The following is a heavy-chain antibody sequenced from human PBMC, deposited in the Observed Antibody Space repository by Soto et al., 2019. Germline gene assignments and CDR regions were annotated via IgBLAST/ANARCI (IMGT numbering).Heavy chain of an antibody. Sequence: WGSLRLSCTASGFTFSSYAMSWVRQAPGKGLEWVSAISGSGGSTYYADSVKGRFTISRDNSKNTLYLQMNSLRAEDTAVYYCAKDPTRNTDNWFDPWGQGTLVTVSS. J-gene: IGHJ5*02. CDR2: ISGSGGST. CDR3: AKDPTRNTDNWFDP. V-gene: IGHV3-23*01. CDR1: GFTFSSYA.